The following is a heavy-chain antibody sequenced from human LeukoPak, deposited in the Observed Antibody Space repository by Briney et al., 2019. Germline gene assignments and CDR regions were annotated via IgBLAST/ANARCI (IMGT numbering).Heavy chain of an antibody. CDR2: IYYSGST. V-gene: IGHV4-59*01. Sequence: SETLSLTCTVSGGSISSYYWSWIRQPPGKGLEWIGYIYYSGSTNYNPSLKSRVTISVDTSKNQFSPKLSSVTAADTAVYYCARGVYDSSGYYLMDYWGQGTLVTVSS. CDR1: GGSISSYY. J-gene: IGHJ4*02. D-gene: IGHD3-22*01. CDR3: ARGVYDSSGYYLMDY.